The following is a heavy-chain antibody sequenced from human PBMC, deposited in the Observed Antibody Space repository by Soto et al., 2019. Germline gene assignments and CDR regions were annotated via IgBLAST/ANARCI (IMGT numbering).Heavy chain of an antibody. J-gene: IGHJ4*02. D-gene: IGHD2-21*02. CDR3: ARQRTTVVTQAYFDH. Sequence: KTSETLFLTCIVSGESISSSSYYWGWIRQPPGKGLEWIGSIYYSGRTYYNPSFKSRVTISIDTSKNKFSLKLSSVTATDTVLYYCARQRTTVVTQAYFDHWGQGALVTVSS. CDR1: GESISSSSYY. CDR2: IYYSGRT. V-gene: IGHV4-39*01.